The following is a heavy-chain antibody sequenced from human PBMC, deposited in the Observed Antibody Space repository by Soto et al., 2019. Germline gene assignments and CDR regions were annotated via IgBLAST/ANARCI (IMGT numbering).Heavy chain of an antibody. V-gene: IGHV4-59*01. CDR2: IYYSGST. D-gene: IGHD6-19*01. Sequence: SETLSLTCAVYGGSFSSYYWSWIRQPPGKGLEWIGYIYYSGSTNYNPSLKSRVTISVDTSKNQFSLKLSSVTAADTAVYYCARASTYQWLAYDYWGQGTLVTVSS. CDR3: ARASTYQWLAYDY. CDR1: GGSFSSYY. J-gene: IGHJ4*02.